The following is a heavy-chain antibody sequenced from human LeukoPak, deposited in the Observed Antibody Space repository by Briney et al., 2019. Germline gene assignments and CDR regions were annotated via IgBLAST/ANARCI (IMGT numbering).Heavy chain of an antibody. CDR2: ISAYNGNT. CDR1: GYTFTSYG. V-gene: IGHV1-18*01. D-gene: IGHD4-23*01. J-gene: IGHJ4*02. CDR3: ARSVVTPYYFDY. Sequence: GASVKVSCKASGYTFTSYGISWWRKPPGQGLGGMGWISAYNGNTNYAQKLQGRVTMTTDTSTSTAYMELRSLRSDDTAVYYCARSVVTPYYFDYWGQGTLVTVSS.